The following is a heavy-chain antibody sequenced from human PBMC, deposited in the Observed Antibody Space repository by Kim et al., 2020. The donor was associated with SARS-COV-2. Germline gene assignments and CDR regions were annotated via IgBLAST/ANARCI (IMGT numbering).Heavy chain of an antibody. CDR1: EFTLSDHY. V-gene: IGHV3-72*01. Sequence: GGSLRLSCAASEFTLSDHYMDWVRQAPGKGLEWVGRSRNKANSYTTEYAASVKDRFTISRDDSKNSLYLEMNSLKIEDTAVYYCTRSGSGWSDWFDPWGQGTLVTVSS. CDR3: TRSGSGWSDWFDP. CDR2: SRNKANSYTT. J-gene: IGHJ5*02. D-gene: IGHD6-19*01.